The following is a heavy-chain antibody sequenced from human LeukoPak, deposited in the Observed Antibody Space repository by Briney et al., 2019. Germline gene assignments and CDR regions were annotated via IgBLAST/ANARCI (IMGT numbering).Heavy chain of an antibody. Sequence: SETLSLTCTVSGGSISSGTYYWNWIRQHPGKGLEWIAYISYSGSTYYNPSLKSRVTMSVDTSKNQFSLKLSSVTAADTAVYYCARELQSYDILTGYSRPGGFDYWGQGTLVTVSS. J-gene: IGHJ4*02. V-gene: IGHV4-31*03. CDR3: ARELQSYDILTGYSRPGGFDY. CDR2: ISYSGST. D-gene: IGHD3-9*01. CDR1: GGSISSGTYY.